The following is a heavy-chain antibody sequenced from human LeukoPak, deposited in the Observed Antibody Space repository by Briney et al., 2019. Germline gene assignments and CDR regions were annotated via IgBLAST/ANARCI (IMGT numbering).Heavy chain of an antibody. CDR3: ARRAGIGRTYYFDY. CDR1: GFTFSSYA. CDR2: ISSSGDST. J-gene: IGHJ4*02. D-gene: IGHD1-1*01. Sequence: GGSLRLSCAASGFTFSSYAMSWVRQAPGTGLECVSVISSSGDSTDYADSVKGRFTISRDNSKNTLYLQMNSLRAEDTAVYYCARRAGIGRTYYFDYWGQGTLVTVSS. V-gene: IGHV3-23*01.